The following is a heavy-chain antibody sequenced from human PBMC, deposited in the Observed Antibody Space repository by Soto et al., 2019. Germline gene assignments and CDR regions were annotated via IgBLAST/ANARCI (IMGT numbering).Heavy chain of an antibody. CDR3: ARDYDTSRGDWAYYGIDV. D-gene: IGHD3-9*01. V-gene: IGHV3-66*01. CDR1: GLTVSTNY. Sequence: EVQLVESGGGLVQPGGSLRISCAASGLTVSTNYMSWVRQAPGQGLEWVSIIYYGGTTYYADSVKGRFTISRDDSKNTLYLQMHSLRAEDTAVYYCARDYDTSRGDWAYYGIDVWGQGTTVTGSS. J-gene: IGHJ6*02. CDR2: IYYGGTT.